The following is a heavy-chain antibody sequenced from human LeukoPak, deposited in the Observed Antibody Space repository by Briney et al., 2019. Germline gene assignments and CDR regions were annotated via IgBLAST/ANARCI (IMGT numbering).Heavy chain of an antibody. D-gene: IGHD2-21*01. CDR1: GFTFSSYS. Sequence: GGSLRLSCAASGFTFSSYSMNWVRQAPGKGLEWVSSISSVSSYIYYADSVKGRFTISRDNAKNSLYLQMNSLRAEDTAVYFCARRLPKPYYYMDVWGKGTTVTVSS. CDR2: ISSVSSYI. CDR3: ARRLPKPYYYMDV. V-gene: IGHV3-21*04. J-gene: IGHJ6*03.